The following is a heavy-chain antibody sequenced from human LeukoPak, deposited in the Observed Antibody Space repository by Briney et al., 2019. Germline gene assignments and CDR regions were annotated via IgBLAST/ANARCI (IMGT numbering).Heavy chain of an antibody. D-gene: IGHD1-26*01. CDR3: ASGSGSYSKRSNY. Sequence: GGSLRLSCAASGFTFSSYWMSWVRRAPGKGLEWVANIKQDGSEKYYVDSVKGRFSISRDNAKNSLYLQMNSLRAEDTAVYYCASGSGSYSKRSNYWGQGTLVTVSS. V-gene: IGHV3-7*01. CDR1: GFTFSSYW. CDR2: IKQDGSEK. J-gene: IGHJ4*02.